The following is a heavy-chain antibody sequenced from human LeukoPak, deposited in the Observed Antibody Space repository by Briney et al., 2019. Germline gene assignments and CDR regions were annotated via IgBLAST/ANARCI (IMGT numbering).Heavy chain of an antibody. D-gene: IGHD3-9*01. CDR2: VSSSSSTI. CDR1: GFTFSSYS. CDR3: ARDYYDILTGYYISYLDY. J-gene: IGHJ4*02. Sequence: PGGSLRLSCAASGFTFSSYSMNWVRQAPGEGREGVSYVSSSSSTIYCADSVKGPFTITRDNAKNSLYLQMNSLRAEDTAVYYCARDYYDILTGYYISYLDYWGQGTLVTVSS. V-gene: IGHV3-48*01.